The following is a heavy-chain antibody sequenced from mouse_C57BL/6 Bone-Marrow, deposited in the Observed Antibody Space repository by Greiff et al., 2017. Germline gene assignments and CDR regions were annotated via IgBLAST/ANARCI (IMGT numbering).Heavy chain of an antibody. CDR3: ARHYGFAY. Sequence: QVQLKQSGAELARPGASVKLSCKASGYTFTSYGISWVKQRTGQGLEWIGEIYPRSGNTYYNEKFKGKATLTADKSSSTAYMALRSLTSEDSAVYVCARHYGFAYWGQGTLVTVSA. V-gene: IGHV1-81*01. CDR2: IYPRSGNT. D-gene: IGHD1-1*01. J-gene: IGHJ3*01. CDR1: GYTFTSYG.